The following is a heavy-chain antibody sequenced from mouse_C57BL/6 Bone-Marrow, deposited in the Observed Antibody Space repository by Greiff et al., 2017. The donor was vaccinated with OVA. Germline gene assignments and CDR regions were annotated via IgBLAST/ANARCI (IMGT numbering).Heavy chain of an antibody. Sequence: QVQLQQPGAELVRPGSSVKLSCKASGYTFTSYWMDWVKQRPGQGLEWIGNIYPSDSETHYSQKFKDKATLTVDKSSSTAYMQLSSLTSEDSAVYYCALTTVVATDYWGQGTTLTVSS. D-gene: IGHD1-1*01. J-gene: IGHJ2*01. CDR3: ALTTVVATDY. CDR1: GYTFTSYW. CDR2: IYPSDSET. V-gene: IGHV1-61*01.